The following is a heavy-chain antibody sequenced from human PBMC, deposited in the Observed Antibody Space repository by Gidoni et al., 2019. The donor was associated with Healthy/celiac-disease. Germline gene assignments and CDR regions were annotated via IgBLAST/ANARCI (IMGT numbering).Heavy chain of an antibody. CDR1: GFTFRSYW. J-gene: IGHJ4*02. D-gene: IGHD3-10*01. Sequence: EVQLVESGGGLVQPGGSLRLSCAASGFTFRSYWMSWVRQAPGKGLEWVANIKQDGSEKYYVDSVKGRFTISRDNAKNSLYLQMNSLRAEDTAVYYCARWIREVRGAHFDYWGQGTLVTVSS. CDR2: IKQDGSEK. V-gene: IGHV3-7*04. CDR3: ARWIREVRGAHFDY.